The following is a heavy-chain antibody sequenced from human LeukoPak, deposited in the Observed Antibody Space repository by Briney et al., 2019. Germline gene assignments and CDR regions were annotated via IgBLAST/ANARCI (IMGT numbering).Heavy chain of an antibody. CDR3: VRDHGFSGGAYCDIDG. J-gene: IGHJ3*01. D-gene: IGHD2-8*02. V-gene: IGHV1-18*01. CDR2: INGYNDDT. Sequence: ASVKVSCKASGYIFTTYGISWVRQAPRQGLEWVGWINGYNDDTNYAQKFRGRVTMTTHTTTSTAYMKLRSLTPDDTAVYHSVRDHGFSGGAYCDIDGWGRGTMVTVSS. CDR1: GYIFTTYG.